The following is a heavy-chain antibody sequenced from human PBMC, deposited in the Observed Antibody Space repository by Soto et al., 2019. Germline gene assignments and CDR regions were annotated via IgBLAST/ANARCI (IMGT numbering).Heavy chain of an antibody. CDR2: IYYTGTT. CDR1: GGTVSSSFFY. J-gene: IGHJ4*02. Sequence: PGETLSLTCTVSGGTVSSSFFYWSWVGQPQGQRLECIGYIYYTGTTNDNPPLASRVAMSMDTSKKQFTLNLRSLTAADKARYYCARLTTSSGGSLFDSWGQGMLVTVSS. D-gene: IGHD1-1*01. CDR3: ARLTTSSGGSLFDS. V-gene: IGHV4-61*01.